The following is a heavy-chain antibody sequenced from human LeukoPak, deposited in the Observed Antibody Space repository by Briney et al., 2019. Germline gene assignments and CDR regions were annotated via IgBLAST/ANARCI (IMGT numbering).Heavy chain of an antibody. D-gene: IGHD3-10*01. J-gene: IGHJ4*02. Sequence: PGGSLRLSCAASGFTFDDYAMHWVRQPPGKGLEWASGISWNSAYIGYADSVKGRFTISRDNAKNSLYLQMNSLRAGDTAVYYCARASRFELPNYWGQGTLATVSS. CDR1: GFTFDDYA. CDR2: ISWNSAYI. CDR3: ARASRFELPNY. V-gene: IGHV3-9*01.